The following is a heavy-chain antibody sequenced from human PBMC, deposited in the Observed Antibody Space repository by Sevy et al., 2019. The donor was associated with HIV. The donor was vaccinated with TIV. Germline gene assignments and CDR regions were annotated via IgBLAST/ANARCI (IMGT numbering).Heavy chain of an antibody. CDR1: GFNFDEFA. Sequence: GGSLRLSCAASGFNFDEFAIHWVRQAPGKGLEWVSGISYNSGSIGYADSVKGRFNISRDNAKKSLYLQMNSLRIEHTALYYCAKARGGYRNHYYYPMDVWGQGTTVTVSS. CDR2: ISYNSGSI. J-gene: IGHJ6*02. V-gene: IGHV3-9*01. D-gene: IGHD3-22*01. CDR3: AKARGGYRNHYYYPMDV.